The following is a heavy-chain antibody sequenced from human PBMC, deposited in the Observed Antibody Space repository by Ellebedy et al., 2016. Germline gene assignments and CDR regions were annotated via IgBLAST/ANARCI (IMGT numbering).Heavy chain of an antibody. D-gene: IGHD5-24*01. CDR3: AREMGRDGYNYLDY. CDR1: GFTFSSYG. J-gene: IGHJ4*02. V-gene: IGHV3-33*01. CDR2: IWYDGSNK. Sequence: GESLKISCAASGFTFSSYGMHWVRQAPGKGLEWVAVIWYDGSNKYYADSVKGRFTISRDNSKNTLYLQMNSLRAEDTAVYYCAREMGRDGYNYLDYWGQGTLVTVSS.